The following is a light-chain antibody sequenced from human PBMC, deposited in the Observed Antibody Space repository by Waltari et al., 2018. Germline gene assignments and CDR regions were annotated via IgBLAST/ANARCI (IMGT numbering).Light chain of an antibody. CDR1: STDVGGYNY. V-gene: IGLV2-14*01. J-gene: IGLJ1*01. CDR2: EVS. Sequence: QSALTQPASVSGSPGQSITIPCTGTSTDVGGYNYVSWYQQHPGKSPKLMVFEVSNRPSGVSYRFSGSKSGNTASLTISGLQAEDEADYYCSSYTSSSTYVFGTGTKVTVL. CDR3: SSYTSSSTYV.